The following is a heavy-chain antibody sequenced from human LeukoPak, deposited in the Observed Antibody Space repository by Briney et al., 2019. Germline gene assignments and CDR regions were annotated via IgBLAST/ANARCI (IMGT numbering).Heavy chain of an antibody. Sequence: GASVKVSCKASGYTFTSYGISWVRQAPGQGLEWMGWINPNSGGTNYAQKFQGRVTMTRDTSISTAYMELSRLRSDDTAVYYCARTVAGTDYFDYWGQGTLVTVSS. CDR2: INPNSGGT. CDR3: ARTVAGTDYFDY. J-gene: IGHJ4*02. D-gene: IGHD6-19*01. CDR1: GYTFTSYG. V-gene: IGHV1-2*02.